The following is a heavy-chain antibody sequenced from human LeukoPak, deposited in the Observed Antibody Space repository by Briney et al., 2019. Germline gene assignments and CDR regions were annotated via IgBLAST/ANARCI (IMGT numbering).Heavy chain of an antibody. D-gene: IGHD5-12*01. CDR1: GYTFSSYG. V-gene: IGHV1-18*01. Sequence: GASAKVSCKASGYTFSSYGISWLRQAPGQGLEWMGRISTYNGNTNYAQNLQGRVTMTTDTSTSTAYMELRSLRSDDTAVYYCARDWVATSLDAFDIWGQGTVVIVSS. CDR2: ISTYNGNT. CDR3: ARDWVATSLDAFDI. J-gene: IGHJ3*02.